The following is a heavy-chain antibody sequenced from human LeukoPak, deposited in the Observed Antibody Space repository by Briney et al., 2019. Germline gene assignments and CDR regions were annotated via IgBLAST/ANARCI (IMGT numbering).Heavy chain of an antibody. CDR1: GFTFSTYR. CDR3: VPFSLTNVP. Sequence: GGSLRLSCAASGFTFSTYRMGWVRQAPGKGLEWVATVKEDGSEKYYVDSVKGRFSISRDNAKNSVCLEMKSLRADDTAVYYCVPFSLTNVPWGQGTLVTVSS. V-gene: IGHV3-7*03. CDR2: VKEDGSEK. D-gene: IGHD2-2*01. J-gene: IGHJ5*02.